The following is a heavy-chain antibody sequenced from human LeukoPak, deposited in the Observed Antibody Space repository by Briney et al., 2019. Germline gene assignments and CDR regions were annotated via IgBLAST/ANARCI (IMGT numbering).Heavy chain of an antibody. CDR2: IYHSGST. V-gene: IGHV4-38-2*02. J-gene: IGHJ6*03. D-gene: IGHD1-7*01. CDR3: ARAELTAPPSYYYYMDV. CDR1: GYSISSGYY. Sequence: SETPSLTCTVSGYSISSGYYWGWIRQPPGKGLEWIGSIYHSGSTYYNPSLKSRLTISVDTSKNQFSLKLSSVTAADTAVYYCARAELTAPPSYYYYMDVWGKGTTVTVSS.